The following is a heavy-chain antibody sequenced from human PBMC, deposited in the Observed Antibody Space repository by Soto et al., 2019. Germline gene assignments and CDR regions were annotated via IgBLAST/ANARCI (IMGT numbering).Heavy chain of an antibody. J-gene: IGHJ4*02. V-gene: IGHV3-11*06. D-gene: IGHD3-9*01. CDR3: AGTLRYFDWSLDY. Sequence: GRFTISRDNAKNSVYLEMNSLRAEHTAVYYCAGTLRYFDWSLDYWGQGTLVTVSS.